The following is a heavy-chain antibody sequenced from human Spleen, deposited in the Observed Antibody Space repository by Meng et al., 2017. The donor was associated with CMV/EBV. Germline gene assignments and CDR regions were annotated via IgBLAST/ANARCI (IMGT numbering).Heavy chain of an antibody. D-gene: IGHD6-13*01. CDR1: GFTFSNYW. CDR3: ARDEPPIGSGGPTRYFQH. CDR2: INSDGGT. Sequence: GESLKISCAASGFTFSNYWLHWVRQAPGKGLVWLSRINSDGGTSSADFVKGRFTISRDNAKNSLYLQMNSLRADDSAVYYCARDEPPIGSGGPTRYFQHWGQGTLVTVSS. J-gene: IGHJ1*01. V-gene: IGHV3-74*01.